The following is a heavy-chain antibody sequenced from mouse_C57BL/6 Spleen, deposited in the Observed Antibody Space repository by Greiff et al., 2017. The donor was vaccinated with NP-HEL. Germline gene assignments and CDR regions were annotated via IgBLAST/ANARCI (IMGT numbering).Heavy chain of an antibody. V-gene: IGHV1-55*01. CDR2: IYPGSGST. J-gene: IGHJ4*01. CDR1: GYTFTSYW. D-gene: IGHD1-1*01. CDR3: ATYYGSFYYAMDY. Sequence: QVQLQQPGPELVKPGASVKMSCKASGYTFTSYWITWVKQRPGQGLEWIGDIYPGSGSTNYNEKFKSKATLTVDTSSSTAYMQLSSLTSEDSAVYYCATYYGSFYYAMDYWGQGTSVTVSS.